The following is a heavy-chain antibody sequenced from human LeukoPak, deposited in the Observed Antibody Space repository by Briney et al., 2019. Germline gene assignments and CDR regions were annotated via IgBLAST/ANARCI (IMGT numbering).Heavy chain of an antibody. CDR3: ARDGGYCTNGVCFRWFDP. D-gene: IGHD2-8*01. V-gene: IGHV1-69*05. CDR2: IIPIFGTA. J-gene: IGHJ5*02. CDR1: GGTFSSYA. Sequence: AASVKVSCKASGGTFSSYAISWVRQAPGQGLEWMGGIIPIFGTANYAQKFQGRVTITTDESTSTAYMELSSLRSEDTAVYYCARDGGYCTNGVCFRWFDPWGQGTLVTVSS.